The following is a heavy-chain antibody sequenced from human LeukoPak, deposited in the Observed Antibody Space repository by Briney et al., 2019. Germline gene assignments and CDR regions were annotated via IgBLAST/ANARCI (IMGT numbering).Heavy chain of an antibody. D-gene: IGHD2-2*01. V-gene: IGHV3-11*04. CDR3: VRGDCSATNCYYFDY. J-gene: IGHJ4*02. Sequence: GGSLRLSCAASGFRFSGHYMSWIRQAPGKGLEWISYISSTITTTYYADSVKGRFTISRDNAKNSLHLQMSNLRAEDTAVYYCVRGDCSATNCYYFDYWGQGTLVTVSS. CDR1: GFRFSGHY. CDR2: ISSTITTT.